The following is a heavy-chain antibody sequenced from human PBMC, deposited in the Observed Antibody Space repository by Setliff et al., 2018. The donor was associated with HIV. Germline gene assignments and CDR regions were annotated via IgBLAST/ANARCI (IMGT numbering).Heavy chain of an antibody. CDR1: GGSFSGYY. D-gene: IGHD2-21*02. V-gene: IGHV4-34*01. CDR3: ARTAPLEVWPFDS. J-gene: IGHJ4*02. CDR2: INDSGGT. Sequence: SETLSLTCGVYGGSFSGYYWSWIRQSPGKGLEWIGEINDSGGTTYSPSLKSRVTISVDTSKSQFSLRPTSVTAADTGVYFCARTAPLEVWPFDSWGQGTLVTVSS.